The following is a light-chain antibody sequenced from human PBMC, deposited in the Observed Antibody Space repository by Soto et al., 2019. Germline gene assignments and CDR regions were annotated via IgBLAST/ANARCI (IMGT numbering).Light chain of an antibody. Sequence: QSALTQPASVSGSPGQSITISCTGTSSDVGGYNYVSWYQQHPGKAPKLMIYDVSNRPSGVSTRFSGSKSGNTASLTISGLQAEDDADYYCSSYTSSSPLVVFGGGTKLTVL. CDR2: DVS. CDR1: SSDVGGYNY. V-gene: IGLV2-14*01. J-gene: IGLJ2*01. CDR3: SSYTSSSPLVV.